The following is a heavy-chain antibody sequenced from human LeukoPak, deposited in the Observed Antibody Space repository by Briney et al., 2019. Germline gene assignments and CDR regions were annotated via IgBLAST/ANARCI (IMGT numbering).Heavy chain of an antibody. CDR2: ISAYNGNT. V-gene: IGHV1-18*01. D-gene: IGHD3-10*01. J-gene: IGHJ4*02. Sequence: GASVKVSCKASGYTCTSYGISWVRQAPGQGLEWMGWISAYNGNTNYAQKLQGRVTMTTDTSTSTAYMELRSLRSDDTAVYYRARDGPSYYYGSGSRSGDYWGQGTLVTVSS. CDR3: ARDGPSYYYGSGSRSGDY. CDR1: GYTCTSYG.